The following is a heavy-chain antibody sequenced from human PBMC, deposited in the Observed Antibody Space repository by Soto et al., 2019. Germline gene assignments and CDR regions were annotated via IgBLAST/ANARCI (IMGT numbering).Heavy chain of an antibody. V-gene: IGHV4-34*01. CDR2: INHSGST. CDR3: ARVGSGGYFDY. Sequence: QVQLQQRGAGLLKPSETLSLTCAVYGGSFSGYYWSWIRQPPGKGLEWIGEINHSGSTNYNPSLKSRVTISVDTSKNQFSLKLSSVTAADTAVYYCARVGSGGYFDYWGQGTLVTVSS. D-gene: IGHD3-22*01. CDR1: GGSFSGYY. J-gene: IGHJ4*02.